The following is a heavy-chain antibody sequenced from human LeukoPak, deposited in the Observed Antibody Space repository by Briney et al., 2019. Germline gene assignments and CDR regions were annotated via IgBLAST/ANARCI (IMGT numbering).Heavy chain of an antibody. J-gene: IGHJ4*02. V-gene: IGHV3-21*01. CDR3: ARDGIAAAGRAPGAPDY. CDR1: GFTFSNNA. Sequence: PGGSLRLSCAASGFTFSNNAMSWVRQAPGKGLEWVSSISSSSSYIYYADSVKGRFTISRDNAKNSLYLQMNSLRAEDTAVYYCARDGIAAAGRAPGAPDYWGQGTLVTVSS. D-gene: IGHD6-13*01. CDR2: ISSSSSYI.